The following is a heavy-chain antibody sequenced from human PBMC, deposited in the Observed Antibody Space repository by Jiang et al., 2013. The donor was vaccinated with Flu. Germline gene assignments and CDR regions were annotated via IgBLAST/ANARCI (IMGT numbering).Heavy chain of an antibody. D-gene: IGHD6-25*01. V-gene: IGHV4-59*08. CDR3: ARRRLGREVDY. CDR2: IYYSGST. Sequence: GPGLVKPSETLSLTCTVSGGSISSYYWSWIRQPPGKGLEWIGYIYYSGSTNYNPSLKSRVTISVDTSKNQFSLKLSSVTAADTAVYYCARRRLGREVDYWGQGTLVTVSS. J-gene: IGHJ4*02. CDR1: GGSISSYY.